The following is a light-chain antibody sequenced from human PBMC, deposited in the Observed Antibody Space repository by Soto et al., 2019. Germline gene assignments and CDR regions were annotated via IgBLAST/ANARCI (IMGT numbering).Light chain of an antibody. V-gene: IGKV3-20*01. Sequence: IVLTQSPGTLSLSPGERATLSCRASQSVSSSYLGWYQQRPGQAPRLLIYDASSRATGIPDRFGGSGSGTDFTLTISRLEPEDFAVYYCQQYGSTPITFGQGTRLEIK. CDR2: DAS. CDR1: QSVSSSY. CDR3: QQYGSTPIT. J-gene: IGKJ5*01.